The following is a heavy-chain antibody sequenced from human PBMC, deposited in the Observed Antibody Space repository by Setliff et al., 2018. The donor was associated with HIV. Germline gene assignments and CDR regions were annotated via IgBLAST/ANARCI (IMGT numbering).Heavy chain of an antibody. CDR3: ARTGEGYCSGGNCYIFEY. V-gene: IGHV1-69*13. CDR2: IIPIFGTV. D-gene: IGHD2-15*01. CDR1: GYTFSNYY. Sequence: ASVKVSCKASGYTFSNYYIHWVRQAPGQGLEWMGGIIPIFGTVRYAQKFQGRVTITADESMSTAYMELSSLRAEDTAVYYCARTGEGYCSGGNCYIFEYWGQGSLVTVSS. J-gene: IGHJ4*02.